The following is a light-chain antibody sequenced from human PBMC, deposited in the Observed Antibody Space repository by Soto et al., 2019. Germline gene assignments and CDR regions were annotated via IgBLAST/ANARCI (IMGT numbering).Light chain of an antibody. CDR3: KKSKNWPKVN. Sequence: IFFTQSPATLSLSPGERATLSCRASQSVSRHLAWYQQKPGQAPRLLIYDASNRATGIPARFSGSASGTDFTITISSIEHEDFEVYYCKKSKNWPKVNFGGGTKVDIK. CDR2: DAS. CDR1: QSVSRH. V-gene: IGKV3-11*01. J-gene: IGKJ4*01.